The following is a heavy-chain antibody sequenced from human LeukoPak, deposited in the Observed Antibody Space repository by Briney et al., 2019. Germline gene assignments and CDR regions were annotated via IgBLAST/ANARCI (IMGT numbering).Heavy chain of an antibody. CDR3: ARAGGYSSSSLDY. Sequence: PSETLSLTCTVSGYSISSGYYWGWIRQPPGKGLEWIGSIYHSGSTYYNPSLKSRVAISVDTSKNQFSLKLSSVTAADTAVYYCARAGGYSSSSLDYWGQGTLVTVSS. D-gene: IGHD6-6*01. V-gene: IGHV4-38-2*02. CDR1: GYSISSGYY. J-gene: IGHJ4*02. CDR2: IYHSGST.